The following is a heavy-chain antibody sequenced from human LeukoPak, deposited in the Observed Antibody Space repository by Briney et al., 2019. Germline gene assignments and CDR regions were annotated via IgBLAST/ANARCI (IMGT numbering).Heavy chain of an antibody. J-gene: IGHJ4*02. D-gene: IGHD3-3*02. CDR3: ARVGRPLSFWYYFDY. Sequence: GGSLRLSCAASGFTFSNSAMSWVRQAPGKGLEWVSAISGSGGSTYYADSVKGRFTISRDNSKNTLYLQMNSLRAEDTAVYYCARVGRPLSFWYYFDYWGQGTLVTVSS. CDR2: ISGSGGST. V-gene: IGHV3-23*01. CDR1: GFTFSNSA.